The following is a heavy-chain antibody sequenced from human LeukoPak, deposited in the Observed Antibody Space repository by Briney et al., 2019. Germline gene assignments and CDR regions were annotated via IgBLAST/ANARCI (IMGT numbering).Heavy chain of an antibody. D-gene: IGHD1-26*01. CDR2: INPDSGDT. CDR1: GYTFTDYY. V-gene: IGHV1-2*06. Sequence: GASVKASCKASGYTFTDYYMHWVRQAPGQGLEWMGRINPDSGDTNYAQHFQGRVTMTRDTSISTVYMELSSLSSDDTAVYYCARDLSSTPHWELDYWGQGTLVTVSS. J-gene: IGHJ4*02. CDR3: ARDLSSTPHWELDY.